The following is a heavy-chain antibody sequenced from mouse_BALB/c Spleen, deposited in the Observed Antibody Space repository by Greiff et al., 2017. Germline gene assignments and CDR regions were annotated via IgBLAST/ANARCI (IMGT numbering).Heavy chain of an antibody. Sequence: VQLQQPGAELVRPGASVKLSCKASGYTFTSYWINWVKQRPGQGLEWIGNIYPSDSYTNYNQKFKDKATLTVDKSSSTAYMQLSSPTSEDSAVYYCTRSGGNLAGFAYWGQGTLVTVSA. CDR1: GYTFTSYW. D-gene: IGHD2-1*01. J-gene: IGHJ3*01. V-gene: IGHV1-69*02. CDR3: TRSGGNLAGFAY. CDR2: IYPSDSYT.